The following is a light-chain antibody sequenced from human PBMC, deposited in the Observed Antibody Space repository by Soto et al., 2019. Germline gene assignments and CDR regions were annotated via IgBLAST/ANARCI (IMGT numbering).Light chain of an antibody. CDR1: SSDVGGYNY. CDR2: EVS. V-gene: IGLV2-14*01. Sequence: QSALTQPASVSGSPGQSITISCTGNSSDVGGYNYVSWFQQHPGIVPKLMIYEVSNRPSGVSNRFSGSKSVNTAYLTISGLQSEDEADYYCISYTSKSTWVFGGGTKLTVL. CDR3: ISYTSKSTWV. J-gene: IGLJ2*01.